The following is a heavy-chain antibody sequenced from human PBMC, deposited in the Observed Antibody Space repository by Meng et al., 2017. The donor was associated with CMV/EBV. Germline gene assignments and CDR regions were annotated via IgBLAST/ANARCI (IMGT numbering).Heavy chain of an antibody. J-gene: IGHJ4*02. CDR3: TRSWIDSFTPDFDY. V-gene: IGHV1-2*06. D-gene: IGHD2-2*03. CDR1: GYIFIGHY. CDR2: INPNSAGT. Sequence: VRVGHVGGEVEKPGATVTVSCKASGYIFIGHYIHWVRQAPGQGLEWMGRINPNSAGTNYVEKFQGRVTMTRDTSNNIVYMELTRLTSDDTAVYYCTRSWIDSFTPDFDYWGQGTLVTVSS.